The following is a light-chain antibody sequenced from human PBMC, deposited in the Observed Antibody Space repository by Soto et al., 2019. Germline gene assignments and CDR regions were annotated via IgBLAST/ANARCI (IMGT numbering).Light chain of an antibody. V-gene: IGLV2-23*02. CDR1: SGDVGLYNF. Sequence: QSALTQPASMSGSPGQSITISCTGTSGDVGLYNFVSWYQQLPGKAPKLIIYDVTKRPSGISDRFSGSKSGNTASLTISGLQVEDEADYSCCSYVGSSTFLFGGGTQLTVL. CDR3: CSYVGSSTFL. CDR2: DVT. J-gene: IGLJ3*02.